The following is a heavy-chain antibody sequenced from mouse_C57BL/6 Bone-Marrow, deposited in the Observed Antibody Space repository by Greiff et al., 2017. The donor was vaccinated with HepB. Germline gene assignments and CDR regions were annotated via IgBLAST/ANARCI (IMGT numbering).Heavy chain of an antibody. CDR3: ARDRGYGSSFNWYFDV. CDR1: GFTFSDYY. V-gene: IGHV5-16*01. Sequence: EVNVVESEGGLVQPGSSMKLSCTASGFTFSDYYMAWVRQVPEKGLEWVANINYDGSSTYYLDSLKSRFIISRDNAKNILYLQMSSLKSEDTATYYCARDRGYGSSFNWYFDVWGTGTTVTVSS. D-gene: IGHD1-1*01. J-gene: IGHJ1*03. CDR2: INYDGSST.